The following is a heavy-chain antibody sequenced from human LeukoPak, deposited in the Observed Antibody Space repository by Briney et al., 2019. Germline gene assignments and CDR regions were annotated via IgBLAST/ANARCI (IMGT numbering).Heavy chain of an antibody. CDR1: GYSFTSYW. V-gene: IGHV5-51*01. D-gene: IGHD3-16*01. Sequence: GESLKISWKGSGYSFTSYWIGWVRQMPGKGLEWMGIIYPGDSETRYSPSFQGQVTISADKSTSTAYLQWSSLKASDIAMYYCATTSRLFNHWGHGTLVTVSS. CDR3: ATTSRLFNH. CDR2: IYPGDSET. J-gene: IGHJ5*02.